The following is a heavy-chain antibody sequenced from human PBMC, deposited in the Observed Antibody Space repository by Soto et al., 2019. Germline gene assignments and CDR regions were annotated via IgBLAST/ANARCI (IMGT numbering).Heavy chain of an antibody. CDR1: GGSISSTGYY. V-gene: IGHV4-39*01. CDR3: ARGRTTMTVSFSSRGGNWFDP. Sequence: SETLSLTCSVSGGSISSTGYYWVWIRLPPGKGLEWIGSIYNSGSTYYNPSLKGRVTISVDTSKNLFSLRLSSVTAADTAVYYCARGRTTMTVSFSSRGGNWFDPWGQGTLVTVSS. CDR2: IYNSGST. D-gene: IGHD3-22*01. J-gene: IGHJ5*02.